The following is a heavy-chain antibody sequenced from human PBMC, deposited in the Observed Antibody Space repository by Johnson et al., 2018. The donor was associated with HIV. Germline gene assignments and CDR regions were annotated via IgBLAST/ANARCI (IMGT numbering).Heavy chain of an antibody. V-gene: IGHV3-33*08. CDR2: MWYDGSNK. D-gene: IGHD2-15*01. Sequence: QVQLVESGGGVVQPGRSLRLSCAASGFTFSNYGMHWVRQAPGKGLEWVAVMWYDGSNKYYTDSVKGRFPISRDNSKNTLYLQMNSLRAEDTAVYYCARDRAVAATSGAGAFDIWGQGTMVTVSS. J-gene: IGHJ3*02. CDR3: ARDRAVAATSGAGAFDI. CDR1: GFTFSNYG.